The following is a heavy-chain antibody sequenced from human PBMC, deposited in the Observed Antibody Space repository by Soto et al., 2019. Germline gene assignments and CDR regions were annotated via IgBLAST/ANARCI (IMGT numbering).Heavy chain of an antibody. Sequence: EVQLVESGGGLAKPGGSLRLSCAASGFTFISYSINWVRQAAGKGLEWVSAISSSSTGIYYADSVKGRFTTSRDNAKNSLYLQMNSLGAEDTAVYYCASLTTCDSSAYYCYWGQGTLGTVSS. CDR3: ASLTTCDSSAYYCY. V-gene: IGHV3-21*01. J-gene: IGHJ4*02. CDR2: ISSSSTGI. D-gene: IGHD3-22*01. CDR1: GFTFISYS.